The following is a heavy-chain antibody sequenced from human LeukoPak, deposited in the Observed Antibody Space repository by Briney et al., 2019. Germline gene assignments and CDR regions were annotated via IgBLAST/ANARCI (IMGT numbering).Heavy chain of an antibody. CDR3: AKDRGSSSSRGQES. D-gene: IGHD6-6*01. Sequence: PGGSLRLSCAASGFTFSSYGMHWVRQAPGKGLEWVAVIWYDGSNKCYADSVKGQFTISRDNSKNTLYLQMNSLRAEDTGVYYCAKDRGSSSSRGQESWGQGTLVIVSS. CDR1: GFTFSSYG. CDR2: IWYDGSNK. J-gene: IGHJ5*02. V-gene: IGHV3-33*06.